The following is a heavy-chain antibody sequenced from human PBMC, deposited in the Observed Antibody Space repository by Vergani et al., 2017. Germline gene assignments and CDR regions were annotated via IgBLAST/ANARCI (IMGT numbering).Heavy chain of an antibody. J-gene: IGHJ4*02. CDR1: GFTTGDYV. CDR3: ARRIQLLRAFDY. V-gene: IGHV4-4*02. D-gene: IGHD5-18*01. Sequence: AQLAESGGGLVQPGQSLRLSCTASGFTTGDYVMSWFRQAPGKGLEWIGEIYHSGSTNYNPSLKSRVTISVDKSKNQFSLKLSSVTAADTAVYYCARRIQLLRAFDYWGQGTLVTVSS. CDR2: IYHSGST.